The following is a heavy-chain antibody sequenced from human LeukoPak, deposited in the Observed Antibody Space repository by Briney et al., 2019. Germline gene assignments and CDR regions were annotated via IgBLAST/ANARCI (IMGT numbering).Heavy chain of an antibody. J-gene: IGHJ4*02. CDR2: ISYSDPT. D-gene: IGHD3-10*01. Sequence: SETLSLTCNVSGVSIASNTHYWTWIRQLPGTGLEWIGFISYSDPTCYNPSLRSRVAFSLDTSKNQFSLQLHSVTAADTAVYYCALSRYGEALFDYWGQGSLVTVSS. CDR1: GVSIASNTHY. V-gene: IGHV4-31*03. CDR3: ALSRYGEALFDY.